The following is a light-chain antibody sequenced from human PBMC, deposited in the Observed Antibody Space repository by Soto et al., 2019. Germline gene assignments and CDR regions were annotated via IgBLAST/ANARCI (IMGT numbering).Light chain of an antibody. CDR3: QSYDRSLSGTV. CDR2: GGS. Sequence: QSVLTQPPSVSGAPGQRVTISCTGSSSNIGAGYDVHWYQHQPGTAPKLLIYGGSSRPSGVPDRFSGSKSGTSASLAITGLQAEDEADYYCQSYDRSLSGTVFGNGTKVTV. V-gene: IGLV1-40*01. J-gene: IGLJ1*01. CDR1: SSNIGAGYD.